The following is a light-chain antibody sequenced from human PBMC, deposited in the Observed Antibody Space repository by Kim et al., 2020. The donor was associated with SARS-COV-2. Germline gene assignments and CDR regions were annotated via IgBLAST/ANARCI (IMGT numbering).Light chain of an antibody. V-gene: IGLV3-25*03. J-gene: IGLJ3*02. CDR2: KDS. Sequence: QGKTARITCSGDALPKQYAYWYQQKPGQAPVLVIYKDSERPSGIPERFSGSSSGTTVTLTISGVQAEDEADYYCQSADSSGTYGVFGGGTQLTVL. CDR3: QSADSSGTYGV. CDR1: ALPKQY.